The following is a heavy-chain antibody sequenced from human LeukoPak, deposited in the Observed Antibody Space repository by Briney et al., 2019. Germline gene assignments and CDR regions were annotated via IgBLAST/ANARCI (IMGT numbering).Heavy chain of an antibody. J-gene: IGHJ4*02. CDR2: VIPILGIA. V-gene: IGHV1-69*04. CDR3: ARDGGGDPY. CDR1: GGTFSNYA. D-gene: IGHD2-21*02. Sequence: SVKVSCKASGGTFSNYAISWVRQAPGQGLEWMGRVIPILGIANYAQKFQGRVTITADKSTSTAYMELSSLRSEDTAVYYCARDGGGDPYWGQGTLVTVSS.